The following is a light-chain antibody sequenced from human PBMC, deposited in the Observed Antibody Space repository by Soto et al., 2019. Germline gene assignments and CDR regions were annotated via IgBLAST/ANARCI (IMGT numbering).Light chain of an antibody. Sequence: IVLTQSPGTLSLSPGDRVTLSCRASQSVNTKLAWYQQKPGQAPTLLMSGASNRASGVPVRFSGSGSGRDFTLTISRLEPEDFALYYCQQYGGSPITFGLGTRLEIK. CDR2: GAS. J-gene: IGKJ5*01. CDR3: QQYGGSPIT. V-gene: IGKV3-20*01. CDR1: QSVNTK.